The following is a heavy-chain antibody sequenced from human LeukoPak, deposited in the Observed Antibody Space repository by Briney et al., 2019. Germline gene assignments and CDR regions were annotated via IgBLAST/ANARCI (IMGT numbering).Heavy chain of an antibody. CDR1: GYTFTSYG. CDR3: ARDCSSTSCYPWELDY. D-gene: IGHD2-2*01. Sequence: ASVKVSCKASGYTFTSYGIGWVRQAPGQGLEWMGWISAYNGNTNYAQKLQGRVTMTTDTSTSTAYMELRSLRSDDTAVYYCARDCSSTSCYPWELDYWGQGTLVTVSS. CDR2: ISAYNGNT. V-gene: IGHV1-18*01. J-gene: IGHJ4*02.